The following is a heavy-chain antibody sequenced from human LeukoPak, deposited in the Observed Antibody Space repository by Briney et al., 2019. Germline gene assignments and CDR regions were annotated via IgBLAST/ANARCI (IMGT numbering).Heavy chain of an antibody. V-gene: IGHV4-4*07. CDR1: GGSISSYY. CDR3: ARESRAYDFWSGYYLPASAFDY. D-gene: IGHD3-3*01. CDR2: IYTSGST. J-gene: IGHJ4*02. Sequence: SETLSLTCTVSGGSISSYYWSWIRRPAGKGLEWIGRIYTSGSTNYNPSLKSRVTMSVDTSKNQFSLKLSSVTAADTAVYYCARESRAYDFWSGYYLPASAFDYWGQGTLVTVSS.